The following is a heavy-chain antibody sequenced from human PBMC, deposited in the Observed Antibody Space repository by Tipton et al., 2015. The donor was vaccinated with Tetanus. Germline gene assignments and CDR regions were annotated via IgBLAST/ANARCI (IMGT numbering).Heavy chain of an antibody. CDR1: GFTFSSYA. CDR3: AKEGGAIRSNPYWFFDL. CDR2: ISYDGSNK. Sequence: SLRLSCAASGFTFSSYAMHWVRQAPGKGLEWVAVISYDGSNKYYADSVKGRFTISRDNSKNTLYLQMDSLRSDDTAIYYCAKEGGAIRSNPYWFFDLWGRGALVTVSS. J-gene: IGHJ2*01. D-gene: IGHD3-16*02. V-gene: IGHV3-30-3*01.